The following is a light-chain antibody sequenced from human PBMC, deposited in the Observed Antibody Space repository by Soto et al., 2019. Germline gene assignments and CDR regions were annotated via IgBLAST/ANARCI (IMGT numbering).Light chain of an antibody. CDR3: HQYYNTPYT. J-gene: IGKJ2*01. V-gene: IGKV4-1*01. Sequence: DIVMTQSPDSLAVSLGERATINCKSSQSVLYSSNNKNYLAWYQQKPRQPPKLLIYWASTRESGVPDRFSGSGSGTDFTLTISSLQAEDVAIYYCHQYYNTPYTFGLGTKLEIK. CDR1: QSVLYSSNNKNY. CDR2: WAS.